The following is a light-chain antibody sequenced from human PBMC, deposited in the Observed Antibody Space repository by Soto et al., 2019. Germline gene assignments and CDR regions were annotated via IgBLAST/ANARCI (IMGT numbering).Light chain of an antibody. Sequence: DIVMTQSPDSLAVSLGERATINCKSSQSVLYSSNNKNYLAWYQQKPGQPPKLLIYWASTRESGVPDRFTGSGSGTDLTLTISSLQAEDVAVYYCQQYSSTPITFGQGTRLEIK. J-gene: IGKJ5*01. CDR3: QQYSSTPIT. V-gene: IGKV4-1*01. CDR2: WAS. CDR1: QSVLYSSNNKNY.